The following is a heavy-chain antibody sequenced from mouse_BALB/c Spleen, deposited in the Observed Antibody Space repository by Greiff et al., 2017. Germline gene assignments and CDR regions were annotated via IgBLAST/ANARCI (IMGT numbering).Heavy chain of an antibody. Sequence: EVKLVESGGGLVQPGGSRKLSCAASGFTFSSFGMHWVRQAPEKGLEWVAYISSGSSTIYYADTVKGRFTISRDNPKNTLFLQMTSLRSEDTAMYYCASRTGTGWFAYWGQGTLVTVSA. V-gene: IGHV5-17*02. D-gene: IGHD4-1*01. CDR1: GFTFSSFG. J-gene: IGHJ3*01. CDR2: ISSGSSTI. CDR3: ASRTGTGWFAY.